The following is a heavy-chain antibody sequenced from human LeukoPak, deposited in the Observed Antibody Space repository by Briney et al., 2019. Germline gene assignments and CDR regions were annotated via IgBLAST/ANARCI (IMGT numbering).Heavy chain of an antibody. CDR2: ISSGGGTM. CDR3: ARGGSTYSRRYFDY. Sequence: PGGSLRLSCAASGFTFSGYEMNWVRQAPGKGLEWVSYISSGGGTMFYADPMKGRFTISRDNAKNSLYLQIYSLRAEDTANYYCARGGSTYSRRYFDYWGQGTLVTVSS. CDR1: GFTFSGYE. J-gene: IGHJ4*02. D-gene: IGHD2-15*01. V-gene: IGHV3-48*03.